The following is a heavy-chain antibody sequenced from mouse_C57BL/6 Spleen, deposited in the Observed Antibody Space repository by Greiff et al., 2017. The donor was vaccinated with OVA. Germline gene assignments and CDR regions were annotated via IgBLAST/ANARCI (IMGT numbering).Heavy chain of an antibody. CDR2: INPSTGGT. D-gene: IGHD1-1*01. V-gene: IGHV1-42*01. J-gene: IGHJ3*01. CDR3: ARRRGITTVAPFAY. CDR1: GYSFTGYY. Sequence: VQLQQSGPELVKPGASVKISCKASGYSFTGYYMNWVKQSPEKSLEWIGEINPSTGGTTSNQKFKAKATLTVDKSSSTAYMQLKSLTSEDSAVYYCARRRGITTVAPFAYWGQGTLVTVSA.